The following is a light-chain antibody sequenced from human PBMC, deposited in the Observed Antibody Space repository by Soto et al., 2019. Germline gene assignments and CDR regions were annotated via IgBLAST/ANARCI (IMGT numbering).Light chain of an antibody. CDR2: GAS. V-gene: IGKV3-20*01. Sequence: EIVLTQSPGTLSLSPGERATLSCRASQSVGSIYLAWYQQRPGQAPRLLIYGASNRAPGIPVRFSGSGSGTDFTLTISGLEPEDFAVYYCQQYGSSSITFGQGTRLEMK. CDR3: QQYGSSSIT. CDR1: QSVGSIY. J-gene: IGKJ5*01.